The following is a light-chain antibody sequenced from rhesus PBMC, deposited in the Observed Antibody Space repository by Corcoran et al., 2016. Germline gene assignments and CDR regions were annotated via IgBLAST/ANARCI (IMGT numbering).Light chain of an antibody. Sequence: EIVMTQSPATLSLSPGERATLSCRASQSVSSSLAWYQQKPGQAPRLLIYGASSRATGIPDRFSGMGSGTEFTLTISSLEPEDFAVYYCQQYSNWPHSFGQGTKVEIK. CDR1: QSVSSS. V-gene: IGKV3-42*03. J-gene: IGKJ2*01. CDR2: GAS. CDR3: QQYSNWPHS.